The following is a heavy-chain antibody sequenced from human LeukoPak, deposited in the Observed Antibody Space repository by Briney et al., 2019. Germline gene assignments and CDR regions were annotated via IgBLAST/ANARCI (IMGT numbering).Heavy chain of an antibody. Sequence: PSGTLSLTCTVSGYSISSGCYWGWIRQPPGKGLEWIGSIHHSGSTYYNPSLKSRVTISVDTSKNHFSLKLSSVTAADTAVYYCARAKFDSSRYYYRGFDIWGQGTMVTVSS. CDR1: GYSISSGCY. V-gene: IGHV4-38-2*02. J-gene: IGHJ3*02. CDR2: IHHSGST. D-gene: IGHD3-22*01. CDR3: ARAKFDSSRYYYRGFDI.